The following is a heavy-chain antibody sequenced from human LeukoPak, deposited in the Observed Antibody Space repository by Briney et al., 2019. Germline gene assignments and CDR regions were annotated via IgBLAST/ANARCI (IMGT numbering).Heavy chain of an antibody. V-gene: IGHV3-23*01. CDR1: GFTFSSHA. Sequence: PGGSLRLSCAASGFTFSSHAMSWVRQAAGKGLEWVSTISDSGVSTYYADSVKGRFTISRDNSKNTLYMQMNSLRAGDTAVYYCARDFSRGYSGYDPFDYWGQGTLVTVSS. D-gene: IGHD5-12*01. J-gene: IGHJ4*02. CDR3: ARDFSRGYSGYDPFDY. CDR2: ISDSGVST.